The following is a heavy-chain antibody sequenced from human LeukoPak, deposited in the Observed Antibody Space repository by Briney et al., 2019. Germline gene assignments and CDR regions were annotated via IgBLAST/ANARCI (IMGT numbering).Heavy chain of an antibody. D-gene: IGHD5-18*01. CDR2: VYTSGST. CDR1: GGSISSGSYY. Sequence: PSETLSLTRTVSGGSISSGSYYWSWIRQPAGKGLEWIGRVYTSGSTNYNPSLKSRVTISIDTSKNQFSLNLSSVTAADTAFYYCARGGYRDGDVEWGQGTLVTVSS. V-gene: IGHV4-61*02. J-gene: IGHJ4*02. CDR3: ARGGYRDGDVE.